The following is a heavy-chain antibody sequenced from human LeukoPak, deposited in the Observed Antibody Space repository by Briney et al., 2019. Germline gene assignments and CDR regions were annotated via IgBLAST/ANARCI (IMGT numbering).Heavy chain of an antibody. D-gene: IGHD3-22*01. CDR1: GGSISTSNYY. J-gene: IGHJ3*02. V-gene: IGHV4-39*06. Sequence: SETLSLTCTVSGGSISTSNYYWGWIRQPPGKGLEWIGNIFYSGSTYYSPSLRSRVTTSLDTSSTQFTLKLNSVTAADAAFYYCAKSIGYCFVDIWGEGTMVIVSS. CDR3: AKSIGYCFVDI. CDR2: IFYSGST.